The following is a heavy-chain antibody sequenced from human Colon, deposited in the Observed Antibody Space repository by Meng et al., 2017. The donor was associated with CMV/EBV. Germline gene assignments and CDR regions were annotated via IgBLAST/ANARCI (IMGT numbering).Heavy chain of an antibody. CDR1: RLTFYSYG. J-gene: IGHJ4*02. V-gene: IGHV3-30*03. CDR3: ARGYFYDNSGRYYFDY. Sequence: SRLTFYSYGMHWVRQAPGKGLEWVSLISYDGSNEYYSDSVKGRFTIFRDNSENTLYLQMNSLRPEDTAVYYCARGYFYDNSGRYYFDYWGQGTLVTVSS. D-gene: IGHD3-22*01. CDR2: ISYDGSNE.